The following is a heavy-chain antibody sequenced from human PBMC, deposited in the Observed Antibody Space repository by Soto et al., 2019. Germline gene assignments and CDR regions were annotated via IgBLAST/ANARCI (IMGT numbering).Heavy chain of an antibody. Sequence: SETLSLTCTVSGDSIRSSSYWGWIRQPPGKGLEWIGSIYSTGNTYYNPSLNSQVTISVDTSKNQFSLNVISVTAAGTAVYYCARVFSDSSSFFDPWGQGTLVTISS. J-gene: IGHJ5*02. CDR1: GDSIRSSSY. D-gene: IGHD6-13*01. V-gene: IGHV4-39*01. CDR3: ARVFSDSSSFFDP. CDR2: IYSTGNT.